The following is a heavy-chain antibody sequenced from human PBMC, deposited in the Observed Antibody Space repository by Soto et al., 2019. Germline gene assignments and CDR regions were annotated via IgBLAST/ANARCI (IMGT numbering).Heavy chain of an antibody. CDR3: ARDWGITVAGTSSPLDF. Sequence: EVQLVESGGGLVKPGGSLRLSCAASGFSFSTYSMNWVRQAPGKALEWVSSISSTSTYIYYADSVKGRFTISRDNAKNSLYLQMYSLRAEDTAVFYGARDWGITVAGTSSPLDFWGQGTLVTVSS. CDR2: ISSTSTYI. V-gene: IGHV3-21*01. J-gene: IGHJ4*02. D-gene: IGHD6-19*01. CDR1: GFSFSTYS.